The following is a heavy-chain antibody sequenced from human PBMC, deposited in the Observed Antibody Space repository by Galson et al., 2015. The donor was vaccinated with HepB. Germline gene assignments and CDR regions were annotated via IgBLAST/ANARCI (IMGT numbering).Heavy chain of an antibody. CDR1: GFTFSSYG. J-gene: IGHJ6*03. V-gene: IGHV3-33*01. CDR2: IYYDGSNK. CDR3: ARAKPYDFWSGSTPYYYYHYYMDV. Sequence: SLRLSCAASGFTFSSYGMHWVRQAPGKGLEWVAIIYYDGSNKYYADSVKGRFTISRDNSENTLYLQMDSLRAEDTAVYYCARAKPYDFWSGSTPYYYYHYYMDVWGKGTTVTVSS. D-gene: IGHD3-3*01.